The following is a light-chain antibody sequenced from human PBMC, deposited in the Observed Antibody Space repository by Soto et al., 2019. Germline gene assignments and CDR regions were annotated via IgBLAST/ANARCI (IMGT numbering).Light chain of an antibody. Sequence: VFTHSAATLSLSPGERATLSGRVSQSVRTSLAWYQHKPGQAPRLVIFDASLRANGVPAWFGGSGSGTDFTLTINCLDPEDFAVYYCQQRNVWPSITFCQGTRLEIK. CDR1: QSVRTS. CDR3: QQRNVWPSIT. J-gene: IGKJ5*01. V-gene: IGKV3-11*01. CDR2: DAS.